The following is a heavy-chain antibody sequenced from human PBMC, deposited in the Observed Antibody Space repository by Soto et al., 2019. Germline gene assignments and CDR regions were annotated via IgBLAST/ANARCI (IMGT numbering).Heavy chain of an antibody. CDR2: INWNGGIT. D-gene: IGHD3-10*01. J-gene: IGHJ4*02. V-gene: IGHV3-20*04. CDR3: ARSLTVRGASVPSEF. Sequence: GGSLRLSCAASGFIVDDYAMSWVRQAPGKRLEWVSGINWNGGITGYVDSVKGRFTISRDNAKNSLYPQMNSLRAEDSALYYCARSLTVRGASVPSEFWGQGT. CDR1: GFIVDDYA.